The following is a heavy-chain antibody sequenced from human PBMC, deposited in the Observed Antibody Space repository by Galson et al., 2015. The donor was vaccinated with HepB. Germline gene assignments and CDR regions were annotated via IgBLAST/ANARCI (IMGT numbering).Heavy chain of an antibody. CDR1: GGTFSSYA. CDR3: ARGGASTSYYFDD. CDR2: ITPIFGTT. D-gene: IGHD2-2*01. J-gene: IGHJ4*02. V-gene: IGHV1-69*13. Sequence: SVKVSCKASGGTFSSYAISWVRQAPGQGLEWMGGITPIFGTTNYAQKFQGRVTITADESTSTVYMELSSLRSEDTAVYYCARGGASTSYYFDDWGQGSLVTVSS.